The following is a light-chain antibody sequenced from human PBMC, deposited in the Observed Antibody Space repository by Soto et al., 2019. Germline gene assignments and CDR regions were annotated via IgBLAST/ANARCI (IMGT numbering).Light chain of an antibody. V-gene: IGKV1-5*03. CDR2: KAS. CDR1: QSISSW. CDR3: QHYNSYPWT. J-gene: IGKJ1*01. Sequence: DIQMTHSPSTLSASVGDRVTITCRASQSISSWLAWYQQKPGKAPKLLIYKASSLESGVPSRFSGSGFGTEFTLTISSLQPDDFATYYCQHYNSYPWTFGQGTKVDIK.